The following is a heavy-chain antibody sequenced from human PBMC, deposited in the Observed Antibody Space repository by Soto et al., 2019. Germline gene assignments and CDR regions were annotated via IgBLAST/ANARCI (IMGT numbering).Heavy chain of an antibody. CDR1: GFTFSSYA. Sequence: EVQLLESGGGLVQPGGSLRLSCAASGFTFSSYAMTWARQAPGKGLEWVSGISGSGVSTYYADSVKGRFTISRDNSKNTLYLQMNSLRAEDTALYYCAKGSRVDCYSDSDYWGQGTLVTVSS. CDR2: ISGSGVST. CDR3: AKGSRVDCYSDSDY. V-gene: IGHV3-23*01. J-gene: IGHJ4*02. D-gene: IGHD2-21*02.